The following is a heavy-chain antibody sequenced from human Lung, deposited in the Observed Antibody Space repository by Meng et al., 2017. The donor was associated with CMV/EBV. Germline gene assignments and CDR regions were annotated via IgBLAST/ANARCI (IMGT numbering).Heavy chain of an antibody. Sequence: SXTXSLXXTVSGGSIRSYYWSWIRQPPGKGLEWIGYIYYSGSTNYNPSLKSRVTISVDTSKNQFSLKLSSVTAADTAVYYCARDPAASIFGVVTNEGYFDYWXQGTXVTVAS. V-gene: IGHV4-59*01. D-gene: IGHD3-3*01. CDR2: IYYSGST. J-gene: IGHJ4*02. CDR1: GGSIRSYY. CDR3: ARDPAASIFGVVTNEGYFDY.